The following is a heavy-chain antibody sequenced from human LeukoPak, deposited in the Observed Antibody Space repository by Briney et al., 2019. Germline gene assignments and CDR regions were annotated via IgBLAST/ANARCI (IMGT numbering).Heavy chain of an antibody. V-gene: IGHV3-30*18. Sequence: PGGSLRLSCAASGFTFSSYGMHWVRQAPGKGLEWVAVISYDGSSKYYADSVKGRFTISRDNSKNTLYLQMNSLRAEDTAVYYCAKEIGMVRENWFDPWGQGTLVTVSS. CDR1: GFTFSSYG. CDR3: AKEIGMVRENWFDP. J-gene: IGHJ5*02. D-gene: IGHD3-10*01. CDR2: ISYDGSSK.